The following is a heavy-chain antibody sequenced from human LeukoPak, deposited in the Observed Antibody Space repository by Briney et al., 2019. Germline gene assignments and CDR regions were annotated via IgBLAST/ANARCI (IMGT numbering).Heavy chain of an antibody. Sequence: PGGSLRLSCAASGFTFSNAWMSWVRQAPGKGLEWVGRIKSKTDGGTTDYAAPVKGRFTISRDDSKNTLYLQMNSLKTEDTAVYYCTTGAPMIAYLGVDYWGQGTLVTVSS. D-gene: IGHD3-22*01. CDR2: IKSKTDGGTT. J-gene: IGHJ4*02. CDR3: TTGAPMIAYLGVDY. V-gene: IGHV3-15*01. CDR1: GFTFSNAW.